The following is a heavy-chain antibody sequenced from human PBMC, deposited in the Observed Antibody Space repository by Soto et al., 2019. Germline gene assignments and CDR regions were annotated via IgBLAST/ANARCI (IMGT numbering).Heavy chain of an antibody. D-gene: IGHD5-12*01. J-gene: IGHJ5*02. CDR1: GITFSTYA. Sequence: ASVKVSCKASGITFSTYAIHWVRQAPGQRLEWMGWINAGNGDTRYSQKFQGRVTLTRDTSASTAYMDLSSLRSEYTALYYCARAISGYVTWGQGTLVTVSS. CDR2: INAGNGDT. V-gene: IGHV1-3*01. CDR3: ARAISGYVT.